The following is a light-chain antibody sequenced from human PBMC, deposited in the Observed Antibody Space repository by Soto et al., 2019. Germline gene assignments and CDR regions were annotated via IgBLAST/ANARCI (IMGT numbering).Light chain of an antibody. CDR3: CSNAGSSTDVV. J-gene: IGLJ2*01. CDR2: EGS. V-gene: IGLV2-23*01. CDR1: SSDVGSYNL. Sequence: QSALTQPASVSGSPGQSITISCTGTSSDVGSYNLVSWYQQYPGKAPKVIIYEGSKRPSGVSNRFSGSNSGNTASLTISGLQAEDEGDYYCCSNAGSSTDVVFGGGTKLTVL.